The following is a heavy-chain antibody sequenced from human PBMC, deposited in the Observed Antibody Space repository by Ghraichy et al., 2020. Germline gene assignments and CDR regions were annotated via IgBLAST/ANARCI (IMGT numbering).Heavy chain of an antibody. CDR3: ARVWYDSPKHDAFDI. J-gene: IGHJ3*02. V-gene: IGHV4-59*01. CDR1: GGSISSYY. D-gene: IGHD3-3*01. Sequence: SETLSLTCTVSGGSISSYYWSWIRQPPGKGLEWIGYIYYSGSTNYNPSLKSRVTISVDTSKNQFSLKLSSVTAADTAVYYCARVWYDSPKHDAFDIWGQGTMVTVSS. CDR2: IYYSGST.